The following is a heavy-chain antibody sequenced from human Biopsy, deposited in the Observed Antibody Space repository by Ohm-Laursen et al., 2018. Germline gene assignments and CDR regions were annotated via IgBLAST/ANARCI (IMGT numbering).Heavy chain of an antibody. V-gene: IGHV1-69*06. CDR2: NIPILGTG. Sequence: SSGKVSCKAPGGTFSNYGVNWVRQAPGQGLEWLGGNIPILGTGNYAQKFQDRVTVAADTSTSTATMELRSLRSDDTAVYYCATKLTGYFHHWGQGTLVIVSS. CDR3: ATKLTGYFHH. CDR1: GGTFSNYG. J-gene: IGHJ1*01. D-gene: IGHD3-9*01.